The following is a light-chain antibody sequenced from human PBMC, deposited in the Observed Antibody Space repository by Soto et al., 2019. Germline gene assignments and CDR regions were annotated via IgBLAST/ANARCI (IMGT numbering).Light chain of an antibody. CDR1: SSDVGSYSL. Sequence: QSVLTQPASVSGSPGQSITISCTGTSSDVGSYSLLSWYQHHPGKAPKLIIYEDIKGPSGVSNRFSGSKSGNTASLRISGLQAEDEADYYCSSSAGSSLYVFGSGTKVTVL. J-gene: IGLJ1*01. CDR2: EDI. CDR3: SSSAGSSLYV. V-gene: IGLV2-23*01.